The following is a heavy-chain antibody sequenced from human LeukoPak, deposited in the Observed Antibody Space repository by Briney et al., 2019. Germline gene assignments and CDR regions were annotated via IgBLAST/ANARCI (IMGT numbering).Heavy chain of an antibody. D-gene: IGHD1-1*01. Sequence: PSETLSLTCAVYGGSFSGYYWSWIRQPPGKGLEWIGYIYYSGSTNYNPSLKSRVTISVDTSKNQFSLKLSSVTAADTAVYYCARNDIYCYGMDVWGQGTTVTVSS. CDR3: ARNDIYCYGMDV. J-gene: IGHJ6*02. CDR1: GGSFSGYY. V-gene: IGHV4-59*08. CDR2: IYYSGST.